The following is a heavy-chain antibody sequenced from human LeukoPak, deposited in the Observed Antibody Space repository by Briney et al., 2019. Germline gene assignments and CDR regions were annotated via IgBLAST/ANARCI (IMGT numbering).Heavy chain of an antibody. Sequence: PGGSLRLSCAASGIAFENYAMNRVRQAPGKGLEWVSLIGEDGSTTWYADSVKGRFTISRDNGQNSLYLHMNSLRPEDTALYYCAKGFSILTSKHYFYYHGFDVWGQGTPVTVSS. CDR1: GIAFENYA. J-gene: IGHJ6*02. V-gene: IGHV3-43*02. D-gene: IGHD3-9*01. CDR2: IGEDGSTT. CDR3: AKGFSILTSKHYFYYHGFDV.